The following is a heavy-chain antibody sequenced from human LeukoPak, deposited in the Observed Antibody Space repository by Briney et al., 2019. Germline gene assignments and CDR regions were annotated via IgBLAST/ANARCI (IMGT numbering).Heavy chain of an antibody. CDR3: ARDPVYNWNEGSFDY. CDR2: INPSGGST. V-gene: IGHV1-46*01. CDR1: GYTFTSYY. D-gene: IGHD1-20*01. Sequence: ASVKVSCKASGYTFTSYYMHWVRQAPGQGLEWMGIINPSGGSTSYAQKFQGRATMTRDTSTSTVYMELSSLRSEDTAVYYCARDPVYNWNEGSFDYWGQGTLVTVSS. J-gene: IGHJ4*02.